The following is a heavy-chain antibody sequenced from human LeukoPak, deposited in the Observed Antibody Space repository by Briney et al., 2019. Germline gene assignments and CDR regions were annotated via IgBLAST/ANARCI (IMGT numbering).Heavy chain of an antibody. CDR3: ARDLSSGSYRFFDY. Sequence: PGRSLRLSCAASGFTFSSYGMHWVRQAPGEGLVWVSRISTDAGSTTGYADSVKGRFTISRDNAKNTLYLQMNSLRAEDTAVYYCARDLSSGSYRFFDYWGQGTLVTVAS. CDR2: ISTDAGSTT. D-gene: IGHD1-26*01. V-gene: IGHV3-74*01. CDR1: GFTFSSYG. J-gene: IGHJ4*02.